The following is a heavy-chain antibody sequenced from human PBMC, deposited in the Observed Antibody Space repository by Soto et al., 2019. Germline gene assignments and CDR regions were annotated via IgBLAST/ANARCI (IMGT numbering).Heavy chain of an antibody. CDR3: ATDGAYGGSYHDY. CDR1: GFTFTTSA. D-gene: IGHD1-26*01. CDR2: IVVGSGNT. J-gene: IGHJ4*02. Sequence: QMQLVQSGPEVKKPGTSVNVSCKASGFTFTTSAVQWVRQARGQRLEWMGWIVVGSGNTNSAQKFQERVTFTSDMSTSTAYMELSSLSSEDTAVYYCATDGAYGGSYHDYWGQGTLVIVSS. V-gene: IGHV1-58*01.